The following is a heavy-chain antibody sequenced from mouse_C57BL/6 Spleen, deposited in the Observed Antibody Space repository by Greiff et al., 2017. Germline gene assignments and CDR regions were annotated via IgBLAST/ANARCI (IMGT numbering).Heavy chain of an antibody. CDR1: GYTFTSYW. Sequence: VQLQQPGAELVKPGASVKLSCKASGYTFTSYWMPWVKQRPGQGLEWIGEIDPSDSYTNYNQKFKGKATLTVDTSSSAAYMQLSSLTSEDSAVYYCARLGTTVVATRYFDVWGTGTTVTVSS. V-gene: IGHV1-50*01. J-gene: IGHJ1*03. CDR3: ARLGTTVVATRYFDV. D-gene: IGHD1-1*01. CDR2: IDPSDSYT.